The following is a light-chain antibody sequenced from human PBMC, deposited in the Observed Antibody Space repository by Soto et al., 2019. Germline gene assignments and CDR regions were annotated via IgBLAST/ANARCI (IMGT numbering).Light chain of an antibody. CDR1: QSISSW. CDR2: KAS. Sequence: DIPITQSPASLSASVGDRVTITCRASQSISSWLAWYQQKPGKAPKLLIYKASSLESGVPSRFSGSGSGTEFTLTISSLQPEDFATYYCQRANSFQWTFGQGTKVDIK. V-gene: IGKV1-5*03. J-gene: IGKJ1*01. CDR3: QRANSFQWT.